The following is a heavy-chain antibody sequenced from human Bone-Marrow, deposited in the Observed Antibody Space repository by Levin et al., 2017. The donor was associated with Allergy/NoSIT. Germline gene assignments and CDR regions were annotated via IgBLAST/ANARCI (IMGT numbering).Heavy chain of an antibody. CDR1: GYTFINYY. CDR2: INPSGGST. CDR3: ARPTDRGYASDI. V-gene: IGHV1-46*01. Sequence: ASVKVSCKPSGYTFINYYMNWMRRAPGQGLEWMGVINPSGGSTTYAQKFQGRVTMTRDTSTSTFYMELSSLRSEDTAVYYCARPTDRGYASDIWGQGTMVTVSS. J-gene: IGHJ3*02. D-gene: IGHD5-12*01.